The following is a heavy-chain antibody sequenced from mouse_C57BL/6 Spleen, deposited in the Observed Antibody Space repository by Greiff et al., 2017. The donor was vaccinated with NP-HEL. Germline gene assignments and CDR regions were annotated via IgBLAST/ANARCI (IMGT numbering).Heavy chain of an antibody. J-gene: IGHJ4*01. Sequence: VKLVESGPGLVQPSQSLSITCTVSGFSLTSYGVHWVRQSPGKGLEWLGVIWRGGSTDYNAAFMSRLSITKDNSKSQVFFKMNSLQADDTAIYYCAKNVIYYDYDGGYAMDYWGQGTSVTVSS. V-gene: IGHV2-5*01. CDR3: AKNVIYYDYDGGYAMDY. CDR2: IWRGGST. CDR1: GFSLTSYG. D-gene: IGHD2-4*01.